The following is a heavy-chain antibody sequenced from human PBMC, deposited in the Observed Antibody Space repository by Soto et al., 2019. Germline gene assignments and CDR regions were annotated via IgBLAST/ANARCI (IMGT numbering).Heavy chain of an antibody. D-gene: IGHD1-26*01. V-gene: IGHV1-46*03. J-gene: IGHJ4*02. Sequence: QVQLVQSGAEVKKPGASVKISCKSSGYPFTSNFIHWVRQAPGQRLEWMGVINPSGGSTNYSQKFQGRVTMTRDTSTSTVYMDLSSLRSEDAAVYYCARVSTRTTCFDYWGQGTLLTVSS. CDR1: GYPFTSNF. CDR3: ARVSTRTTCFDY. CDR2: INPSGGST.